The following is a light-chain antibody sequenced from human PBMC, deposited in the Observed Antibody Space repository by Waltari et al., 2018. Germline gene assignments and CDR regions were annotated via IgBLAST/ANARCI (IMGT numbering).Light chain of an antibody. CDR3: QHYVRLPAT. V-gene: IGKV3-20*01. CDR1: QSVSRT. Sequence: EIVLTQSPGTLSLAPGERATLSCRASQSVSRTLAWYQQKPGQAPSLLIYAASTRATGIPDRFSGSGSGTDFSLTLSRLEPEDFAVYYCQHYVRLPATFGQGTKVEIK. J-gene: IGKJ1*01. CDR2: AAS.